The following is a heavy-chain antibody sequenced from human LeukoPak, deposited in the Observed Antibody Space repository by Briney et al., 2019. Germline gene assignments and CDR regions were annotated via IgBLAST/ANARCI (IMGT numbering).Heavy chain of an antibody. CDR1: GGSISTSYYY. CDR2: IHNSEST. Sequence: SETLSLTCTVSGGSISTSYYYWGWIRQPPGKGLEWIGNIHNSESTYYNPSLKSRVTISADTSKNQFSLKLSSVTAADTAVYYCARQVTFGYAYAYYFDYWGQGSLVTVSS. D-gene: IGHD5-18*01. CDR3: ARQVTFGYAYAYYFDY. J-gene: IGHJ4*02. V-gene: IGHV4-39*01.